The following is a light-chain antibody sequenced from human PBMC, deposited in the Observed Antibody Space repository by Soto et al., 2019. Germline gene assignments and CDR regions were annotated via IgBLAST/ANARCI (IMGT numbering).Light chain of an antibody. J-gene: IGKJ1*01. CDR3: QQYNNWPRT. Sequence: MVMTQSPDTLPVSPGERATLSCRASQSVSTNLAWYQHKPGQAPRLLIYRASTRATGIPARFSGSGSETEFTLTISSLQSEDFAVYYCQQYNNWPRTFGQGTKVEIK. CDR1: QSVSTN. V-gene: IGKV3-15*01. CDR2: RAS.